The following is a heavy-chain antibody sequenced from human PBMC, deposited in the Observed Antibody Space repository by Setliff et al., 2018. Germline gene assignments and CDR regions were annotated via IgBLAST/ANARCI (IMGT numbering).Heavy chain of an antibody. V-gene: IGHV4-4*07. D-gene: IGHD6-19*01. CDR3: AREQWLDPPGYYYMDV. Sequence: SETLSLTCTVSGGPISSYYWSWIRQPAGKGLEWIGHIYVGGSANYNPSLKSRVTMSIDTSKNQFSLKLNSVTAADMAVHYCAREQWLDPPGYYYMDVWAKGTTVTVSS. J-gene: IGHJ6*03. CDR2: IYVGGSA. CDR1: GGPISSYY.